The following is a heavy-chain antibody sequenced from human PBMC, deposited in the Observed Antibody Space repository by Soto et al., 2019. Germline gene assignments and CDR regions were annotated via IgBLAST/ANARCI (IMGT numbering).Heavy chain of an antibody. CDR1: GYSFTIYD. V-gene: IGHV1-8*01. Sequence: ASVKVSCKACGYSFTIYDIKWARQATGQRLEWMGWMNPNRGNTGYAQKFQGRVTMTRNTSISTAYMELSSLRSEDTAVYYCARDDSSSWGYYYYYGIDVWGQRTTVTVSS. CDR3: ARDDSSSWGYYYYYGIDV. J-gene: IGHJ6*02. CDR2: MNPNRGNT. D-gene: IGHD6-13*01.